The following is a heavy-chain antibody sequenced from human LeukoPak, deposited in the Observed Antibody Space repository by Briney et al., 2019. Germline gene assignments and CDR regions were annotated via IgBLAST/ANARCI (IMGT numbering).Heavy chain of an antibody. CDR1: GFTVSSNY. J-gene: IGHJ6*02. Sequence: GGSLRLSCAASGFTVSSNYMSWVRQPPGKGLEWVSVIYSGGSTYYAKSVKGRFTISGDNSKNTLYLQMNSLRAEDTAVYYCARGPVAPFYGMDVWGQGTTVTVSS. CDR2: IYSGGST. CDR3: ARGPVAPFYGMDV. V-gene: IGHV3-53*01. D-gene: IGHD2-15*01.